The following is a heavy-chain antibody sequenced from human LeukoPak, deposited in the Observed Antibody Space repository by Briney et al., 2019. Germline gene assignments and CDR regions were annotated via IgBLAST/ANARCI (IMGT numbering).Heavy chain of an antibody. CDR2: IYYSGNT. Sequence: SETLSLTCTVSGVSISSSNSYWGWIRQPPGKRLEWIGSIYYSGNTYYNACLKSQVSISIDTSKNQFSLRLTSVTAADTAVYYCARQTGSGLFILPGGQGTLVTVSS. V-gene: IGHV4-39*01. CDR3: ARQTGSGLFILP. J-gene: IGHJ4*02. CDR1: GVSISSSNSY. D-gene: IGHD3/OR15-3a*01.